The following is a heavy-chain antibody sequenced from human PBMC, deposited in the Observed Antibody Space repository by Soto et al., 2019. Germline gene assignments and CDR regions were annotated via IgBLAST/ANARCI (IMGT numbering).Heavy chain of an antibody. D-gene: IGHD1-1*01. J-gene: IGHJ6*02. CDR1: GFIFSSDA. Sequence: QVHLVESGGGVVQPGRSLRLSCAASGFIFSSDAMHWVRQAPGKGLEWVAIVSYDESSKNYADSVKGRFTISRDNSKNTLYLQMNSLRVEDTAVYYCARDESPFGTITESYCFYGMGVWGQGTTVTVSS. V-gene: IGHV3-30-3*01. CDR2: VSYDESSK. CDR3: ARDESPFGTITESYCFYGMGV.